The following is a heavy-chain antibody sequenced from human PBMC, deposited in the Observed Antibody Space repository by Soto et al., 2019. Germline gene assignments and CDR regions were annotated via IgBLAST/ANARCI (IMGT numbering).Heavy chain of an antibody. CDR3: AKDGDSITRTMPLDY. CDR2: ISVSGGRT. V-gene: IGHV3-23*01. D-gene: IGHD3-3*01. CDR1: GFTFSSYA. J-gene: IGHJ4*02. Sequence: EVQLLESGGGLVQPGGSLRLSCVASGFTFSSYAMCWVRQAPGKGLEWVSSISVSGGRTFYGDSVKGRFTISRDNTRKKLQQQMNCLRAEDTGLYYCAKDGDSITRTMPLDYWGQGTLVTVSS.